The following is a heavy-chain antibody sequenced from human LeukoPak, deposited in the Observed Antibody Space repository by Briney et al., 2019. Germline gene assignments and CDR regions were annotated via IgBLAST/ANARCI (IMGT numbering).Heavy chain of an antibody. V-gene: IGHV1-2*02. CDR1: GYTFTGYY. CDR2: INPNSGGT. J-gene: IGHJ4*02. CDR3: ARDRCSGGSCYSLY. D-gene: IGHD2-15*01. Sequence: GASVKVSFKASGYTFTGYYMHWVRQAPGQGLEWMGWINPNSGGTNYAQKFQGRVTMTRDTSISTAYMELSGLRSDDTAVYYCARDRCSGGSCYSLYWGQGTLVTVSS.